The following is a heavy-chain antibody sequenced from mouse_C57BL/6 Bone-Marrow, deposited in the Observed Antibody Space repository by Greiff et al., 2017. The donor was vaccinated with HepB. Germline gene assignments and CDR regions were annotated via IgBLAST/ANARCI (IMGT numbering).Heavy chain of an antibody. CDR2: IHPNSGSS. CDR1: GYTFTSYW. J-gene: IGHJ2*01. V-gene: IGHV1-64*01. CDR3: GGSAQQDY. Sequence: QVQLQQSGAELVKPGASVKLSCKASGYTFTSYWMHWVKQRPGQGLEWIGMIHPNSGSSNYNEKFKSKATLTVDKSSSTAYMQLSSLTSEDSAVYYCGGSAQQDYWGQGTTLTVSS.